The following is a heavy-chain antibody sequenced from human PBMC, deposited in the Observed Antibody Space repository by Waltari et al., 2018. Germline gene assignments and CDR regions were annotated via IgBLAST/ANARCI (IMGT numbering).Heavy chain of an antibody. CDR1: GXSFSGYY. V-gene: IGHV4-34*01. CDR3: ARGLIGDSSXYYYPFDY. Sequence: QVQLQQWGAXLLKPSETLSLTCAVYGXSFSGYYWSWIRQPPGKGLEWIGEINHSGSTNYNPSLKSRVTISVDTSKNQFSLKLSSVTAAXTAVYYCARGLIGDSSXYYYPFDYWGQGTLVXXSS. J-gene: IGHJ4*02. D-gene: IGHD3-22*01. CDR2: INHSGST.